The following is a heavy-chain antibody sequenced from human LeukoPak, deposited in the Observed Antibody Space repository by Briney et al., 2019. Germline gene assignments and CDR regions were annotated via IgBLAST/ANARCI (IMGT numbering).Heavy chain of an antibody. CDR1: GGSISIGY. CDR3: AGGSGASWFDP. V-gene: IGHV4-59*01. J-gene: IGHJ5*02. D-gene: IGHD2-8*02. CDR2: MYNNGRS. Sequence: SETLSLTCSVSGGSISIGYWSWIRQPPGKGLEWIAYMYNNGRSNYNPSLKSRVTISLDTSKNQFSLKLSSVTAADTAVYYCAGGSGASWFDPWGQGTLVTVSS.